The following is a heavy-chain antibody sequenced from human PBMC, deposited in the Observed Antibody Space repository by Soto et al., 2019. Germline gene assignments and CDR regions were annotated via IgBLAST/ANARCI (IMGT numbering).Heavy chain of an antibody. CDR3: ARVMSGYAYGYYDF. CDR2: IFYDGST. J-gene: IGHJ4*02. Sequence: SETLSLTCTVSGGSISRYYWTWIRQPPGKGLEWIGYIFYDGSTNYTPSLRSRVSTSVDTSKNQFYLELNSVTSADTAVYYCARVMSGYAYGYYDFWGQGALVTVSS. D-gene: IGHD3-16*01. V-gene: IGHV4-59*01. CDR1: GGSISRYY.